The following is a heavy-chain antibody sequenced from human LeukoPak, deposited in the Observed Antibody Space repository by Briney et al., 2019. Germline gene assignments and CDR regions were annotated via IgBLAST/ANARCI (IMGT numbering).Heavy chain of an antibody. CDR3: ARDDYGDYEGWFDP. J-gene: IGHJ5*02. V-gene: IGHV3-7*01. Sequence: TGGSLRLSCAASGFTFSSYWMSWVRQAPGKGLEWVANIKKDGSEKYYVDSVKGRFTISRDNAKNSLYLQMNSLRAEDTAVYYCARDDYGDYEGWFDPWGQGTLVTVSS. CDR1: GFTFSSYW. D-gene: IGHD4-17*01. CDR2: IKKDGSEK.